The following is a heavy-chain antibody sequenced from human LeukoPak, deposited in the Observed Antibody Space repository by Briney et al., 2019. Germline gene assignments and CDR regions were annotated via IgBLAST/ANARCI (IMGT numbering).Heavy chain of an antibody. CDR1: GGSISSSSYY. J-gene: IGHJ4*02. D-gene: IGHD3-22*01. CDR2: IYYSGST. V-gene: IGHV4-39*07. CDR3: ASEDYYDSSGYHY. Sequence: SETLSLTCTVSGGSISSSSYYWGWIRQPPGKGLEWIGSIYYSGSTYYNPSLKSRVTISVDTSKNQFSLKLSSVTAADTAVYYCASEDYYDSSGYHYWGQGTLVTVSS.